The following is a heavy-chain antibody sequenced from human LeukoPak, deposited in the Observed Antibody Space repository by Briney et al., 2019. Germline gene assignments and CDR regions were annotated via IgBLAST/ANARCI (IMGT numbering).Heavy chain of an antibody. J-gene: IGHJ4*02. D-gene: IGHD4-17*01. V-gene: IGHV1-46*01. CDR2: INPSGGST. CDR1: GYTFTNYH. Sequence: GASVKVSCKASGYTFTNYHMNWVRQAPGQGLEWMGIINPSGGSTTNARKFQGRAIMTRDMSTSTVYMELSSLRSEDTAVYFCARYGHSPFFDYWGQGTLVIVSS. CDR3: ARYGHSPFFDY.